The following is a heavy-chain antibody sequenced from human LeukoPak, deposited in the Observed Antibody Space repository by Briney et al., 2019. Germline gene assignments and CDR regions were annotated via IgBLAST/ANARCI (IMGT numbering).Heavy chain of an antibody. D-gene: IGHD4-17*01. CDR2: ISGSTGDT. Sequence: GASVKVSCKASGYTFTSYYIHWVRQAPGEGPEWMGWISGSTGDTNYAQKFQGRVTMTADTSSSTAYMELRSLRSDDTAIYYCARDENYGIFFNVDYWGQGTLVTVSS. V-gene: IGHV1-18*04. CDR1: GYTFTSYY. CDR3: ARDENYGIFFNVDY. J-gene: IGHJ4*02.